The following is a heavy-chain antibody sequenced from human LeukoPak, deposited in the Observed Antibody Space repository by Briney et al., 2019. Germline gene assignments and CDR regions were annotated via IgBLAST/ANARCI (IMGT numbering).Heavy chain of an antibody. CDR2: IRYDGSNK. D-gene: IGHD3-10*01. V-gene: IGHV3-30*02. J-gene: IGHJ4*02. CDR1: GFTFSSYG. Sequence: PGGSLRLSCAASGFTFSSYGMHWVRQAPGKGLEWVAFIRYDGSNKYYTDSVKGRFTISRDNSKNTLYLQMNSLRAEDTAVYLCAKDPGSGSYYPYYFDYWGQGTLVTVSS. CDR3: AKDPGSGSYYPYYFDY.